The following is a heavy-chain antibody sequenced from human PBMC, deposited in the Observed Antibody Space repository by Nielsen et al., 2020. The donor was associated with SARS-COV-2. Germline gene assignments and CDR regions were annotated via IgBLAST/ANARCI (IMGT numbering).Heavy chain of an antibody. CDR3: ARTGVTGAGRGWFDP. D-gene: IGHD1-14*01. CDR2: IYYSGST. CDR1: GGSVSSGSYY. Sequence: SETLSLTCTVSGGSVSSGSYYWSWIRQPPGKGLEWIGYIYYSGSTYYNPSLKSRVTISVDTSKNQFSLKLSSVTAADTAVYYCARTGVTGAGRGWFDPWGQGTLVTVSS. J-gene: IGHJ5*02. V-gene: IGHV4-39*01.